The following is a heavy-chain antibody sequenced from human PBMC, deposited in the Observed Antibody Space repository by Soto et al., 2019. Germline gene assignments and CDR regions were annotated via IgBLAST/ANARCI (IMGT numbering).Heavy chain of an antibody. CDR2: VYTSGYS. J-gene: IGHJ5*02. V-gene: IGHV4-4*07. Sequence: VQLQESGPGLVKPSETLSLICTVSGGSISSDYLSWIRQPAGKGLEWIGRVYTSGYSNSNPSLXXXXXXXVXTSKKQFSLNLSSVTAADTAVYYCAREPTTAGTVNWFDPWGQGTLVTVSS. D-gene: IGHD6-13*01. CDR1: GGSISSDY. CDR3: AREPTTAGTVNWFDP.